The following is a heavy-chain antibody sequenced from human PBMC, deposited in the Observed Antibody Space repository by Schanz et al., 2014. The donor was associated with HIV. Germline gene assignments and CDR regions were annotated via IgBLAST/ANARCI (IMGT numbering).Heavy chain of an antibody. V-gene: IGHV1-18*01. Sequence: QVQLVQSGAEVKKPGSSVKVSCKASGGTFSSYAISWVRQAPGQGLEWMGWISAYNGNTNYAQKLQGRVTMTTDTSTRTAYMELSSLGSEDTAMYFCARAAFSSEYYYGMDVWGQGTTVTVSS. CDR1: GGTFSSYA. CDR3: ARAAFSSEYYYGMDV. J-gene: IGHJ6*02. CDR2: ISAYNGNT. D-gene: IGHD3-3*02.